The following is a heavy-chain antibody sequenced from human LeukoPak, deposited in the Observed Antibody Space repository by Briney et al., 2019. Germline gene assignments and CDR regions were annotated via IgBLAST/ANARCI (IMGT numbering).Heavy chain of an antibody. J-gene: IGHJ4*02. D-gene: IGHD3/OR15-3a*01. Sequence: SETLSLTCAVYGGSFSGYYWSWIRQPPGKGLEWIGEINHSGSTNYNPSLKSRVTISVDTSKNQFSLKLSSVTAAATAVYYCARALNWLFVWGQGTLVTVSS. CDR2: INHSGST. CDR1: GGSFSGYY. CDR3: ARALNWLFV. V-gene: IGHV4-34*01.